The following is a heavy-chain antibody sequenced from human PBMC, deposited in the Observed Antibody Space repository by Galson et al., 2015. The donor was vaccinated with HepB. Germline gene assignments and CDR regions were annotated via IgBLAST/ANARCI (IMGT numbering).Heavy chain of an antibody. D-gene: IGHD6-6*01. CDR3: ARDSIAIPGALFDY. J-gene: IGHJ4*02. CDR2: INAGNGYT. CDR1: GYTFSHYV. V-gene: IGHV1-3*01. Sequence: SLKVSCKASGYTFSHYVIHWVRQAPGQRLEWLGWINAGNGYTTYTQKFQGRVTITRDTSASTAYMELSSLRSEDTAVYHCARDSIAIPGALFDYWGQGTLVTVSS.